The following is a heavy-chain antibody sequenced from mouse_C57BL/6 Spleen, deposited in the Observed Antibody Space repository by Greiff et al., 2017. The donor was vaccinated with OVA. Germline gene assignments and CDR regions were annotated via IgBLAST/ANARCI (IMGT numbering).Heavy chain of an antibody. Sequence: QVQLQQPGAELVMPGASVKLSCKASGYTFTSYWMHWVKQRPGQGLEWIGEIDPSDSYTNYNQKFKGKSTLTVDKSSSTAYMQLSSLTSEDSAVYYCARDYSRNMDYWGQGTSVTVSS. D-gene: IGHD2-5*01. CDR1: GYTFTSYW. V-gene: IGHV1-69*01. CDR3: ARDYSRNMDY. J-gene: IGHJ4*01. CDR2: IDPSDSYT.